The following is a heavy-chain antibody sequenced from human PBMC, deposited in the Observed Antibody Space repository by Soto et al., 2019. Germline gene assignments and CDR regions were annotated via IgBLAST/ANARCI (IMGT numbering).Heavy chain of an antibody. Sequence: GGSLRLSCAASEFTFRRYTMNWVRQAPGRGLEWVSSISPSTNYIYYADSVKGRFTISRDNSKNTLFLQMDSLRAEDTAIYYCAKDLPQGTTWYRGLDPWGQGTLVTVSS. D-gene: IGHD2-15*01. V-gene: IGHV3-21*04. CDR1: EFTFRRYT. J-gene: IGHJ5*02. CDR2: ISPSTNYI. CDR3: AKDLPQGTTWYRGLDP.